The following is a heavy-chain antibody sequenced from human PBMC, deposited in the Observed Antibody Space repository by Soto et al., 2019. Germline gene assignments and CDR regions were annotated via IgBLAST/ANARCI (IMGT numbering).Heavy chain of an antibody. CDR3: AKGEGQWELPL. D-gene: IGHD1-7*01. Sequence: GASVKVSCKVSGYTLTEISMHWVRQAPGQGPEWIGGIIPVFGSPTYAEKFQGRVIITADESSRTAYPELTSLKSEDTAVYFCAKGEGQWELPLWGQGTQVTVSS. J-gene: IGHJ4*02. CDR1: GYTLTEIS. V-gene: IGHV1-24*01. CDR2: IIPVFGSP.